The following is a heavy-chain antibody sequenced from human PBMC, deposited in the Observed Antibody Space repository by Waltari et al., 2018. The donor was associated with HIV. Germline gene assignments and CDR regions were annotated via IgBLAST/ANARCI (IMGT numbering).Heavy chain of an antibody. CDR1: GFTFSSYW. V-gene: IGHV3-7*01. Sequence: EVQLVESGGGLVQPGGSLRLSCAASGFTFSSYWMSWVRQAPGKGLEWVANIKQDGSEKYYVDSVKGRFTISRDNAKNSLYLQMNSLRAEDTAVYYCAREGYSNYYYGMDVWGQGTTVTVSS. D-gene: IGHD2-15*01. J-gene: IGHJ6*02. CDR2: IKQDGSEK. CDR3: AREGYSNYYYGMDV.